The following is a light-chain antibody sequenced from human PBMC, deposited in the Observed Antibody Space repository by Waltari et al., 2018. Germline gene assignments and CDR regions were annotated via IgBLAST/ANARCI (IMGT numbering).Light chain of an antibody. CDR3: QQYYLTPFT. CDR1: QGISNS. CDR2: AAS. V-gene: IGKV1-NL1*01. Sequence: DIQMTQSPSSLSASVGDRVTITCRASQGISNSLVWYQHTPGKAPKLLLYAASRLESGVPSRFRGSGSGTDYTLTISSLQPEDFATYYCQQYYLTPFTFGPGTKVDIK. J-gene: IGKJ3*01.